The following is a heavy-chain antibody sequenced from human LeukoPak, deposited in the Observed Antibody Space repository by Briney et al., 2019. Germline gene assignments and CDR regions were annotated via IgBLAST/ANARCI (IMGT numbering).Heavy chain of an antibody. J-gene: IGHJ4*02. D-gene: IGHD3-10*01. CDR1: GFTFSGYW. CDR2: INGDGSRT. Sequence: GGSLRLSCAASGFTFSGYWMHWVRQAPGKGLVWVSVINGDGSRTIYADSVKGRFTISRDNSKNTLYLQMNSLRAEDTAVYYCAKELYYGSGSLDYWGQGTLVTVSS. CDR3: AKELYYGSGSLDY. V-gene: IGHV3-74*01.